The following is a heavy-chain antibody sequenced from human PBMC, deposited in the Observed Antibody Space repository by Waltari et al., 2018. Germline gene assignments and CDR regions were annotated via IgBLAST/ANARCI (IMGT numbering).Heavy chain of an antibody. D-gene: IGHD4-4*01. V-gene: IGHV4-61*02. CDR3: ARVEATVTTNWFDP. J-gene: IGHJ5*02. CDR1: GGSISSGSYY. CDR2: IYTSGST. Sequence: QVQLQESGPGLVKPSQTLSLTCTVSGGSISSGSYYWSWIRQPAGKGLEWGGRIYTSGSTNYNPSLKSRVTISVDTSKNQFSLKLSSVTAADTAVYYCARVEATVTTNWFDPWGQGTLVTVSS.